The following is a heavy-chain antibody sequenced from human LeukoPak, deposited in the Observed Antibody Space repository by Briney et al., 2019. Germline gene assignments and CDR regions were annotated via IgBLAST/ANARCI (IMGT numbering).Heavy chain of an antibody. CDR2: ISWNSGSI. J-gene: IGHJ3*02. Sequence: GRSLRLSCAASGFTFDDYAMHWVRQAPGKGLEWVSGISWNSGSIGYADSVKGRFTISRDNAKNSLYLQMNSLRVEDTALYCCAADYYDSSGYYDHDAFDIWGQGTMVTVSS. CDR3: AADYYDSSGYYDHDAFDI. V-gene: IGHV3-9*01. CDR1: GFTFDDYA. D-gene: IGHD3-22*01.